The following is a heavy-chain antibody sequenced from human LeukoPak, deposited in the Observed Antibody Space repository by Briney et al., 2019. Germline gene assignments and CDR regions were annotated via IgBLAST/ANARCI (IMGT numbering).Heavy chain of an antibody. CDR1: GFSFSFYG. V-gene: IGHV3-30*02. Sequence: GGSLRLSCTASGFSFSFYGMHWIRQAPGKGLEWVAFIRSDGRNRDYGDSVKGRFTISRDNPKNILYLQMNNLRPQDTAVYYCAKVGGDLSGELHPGDYWGQGTLVTVSS. D-gene: IGHD3-10*01. CDR2: IRSDGRNR. CDR3: AKVGGDLSGELHPGDY. J-gene: IGHJ4*02.